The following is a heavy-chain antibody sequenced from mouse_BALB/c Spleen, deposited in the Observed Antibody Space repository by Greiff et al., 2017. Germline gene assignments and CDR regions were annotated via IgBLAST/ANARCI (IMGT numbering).Heavy chain of an antibody. CDR1: GFTFSSYA. D-gene: IGHD2-1*01. CDR3: ARAGNRIPFDY. J-gene: IGHJ2*01. Sequence: EVQRVESGGGLVKPGGSLKLSCAASGFTFSSYAMSWVRQSPEKRLEWVAEISSGGSYTYYPDTVTGRFTISRDNAKNTLYLEMSSLRSEDTAMYYCARAGNRIPFDYWGQGTTLTVSS. V-gene: IGHV5-9-4*01. CDR2: ISSGGSYT.